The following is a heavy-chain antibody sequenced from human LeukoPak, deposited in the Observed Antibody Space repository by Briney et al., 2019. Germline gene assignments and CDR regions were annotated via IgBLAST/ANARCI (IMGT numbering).Heavy chain of an antibody. J-gene: IGHJ4*02. CDR1: GYSISSGYY. Sequence: SETLSLTCTVSGYSISSGYYWGWIRQPPGKGLEWIGSIYHSGNTYYNPSLKSRVTILVDTSKNQFSLKLSSVTAADTAVYYCARAGFGDSDFDYWGQGTLVTVSS. CDR3: ARAGFGDSDFDY. V-gene: IGHV4-38-2*02. D-gene: IGHD4-17*01. CDR2: IYHSGNT.